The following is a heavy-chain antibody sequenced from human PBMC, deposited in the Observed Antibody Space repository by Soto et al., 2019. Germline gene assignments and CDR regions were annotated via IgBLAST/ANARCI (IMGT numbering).Heavy chain of an antibody. CDR2: IYYSGST. Sequence: PSETLSLTCTVSGGSISSYYWSWIRQPPGKGLEWIGYIYYSGSTNYNPSLKSRVTISVDTSKNQFSLKLSSVTAADTAVYYCARDSGGYDIDNWFDPWGQGTLVTVSS. CDR1: GGSISSYY. J-gene: IGHJ5*02. V-gene: IGHV4-59*01. CDR3: ARDSGGYDIDNWFDP. D-gene: IGHD5-12*01.